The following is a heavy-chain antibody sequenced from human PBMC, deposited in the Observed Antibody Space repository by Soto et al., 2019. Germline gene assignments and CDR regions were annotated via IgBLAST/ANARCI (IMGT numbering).Heavy chain of an antibody. V-gene: IGHV4-31*03. J-gene: IGHJ4*01. CDR3: ARGVLH. Sequence: QVQLQESGPGLVQPSQTLSLTCTVSGGSISSGGYYWSWIRQHPGTGLEWIGHISYSGSTYYNTSCTSRVTLSVGTSRTQFSLIVNSVTAADSAVYYCARGVLHWGQGTLVTVSS. CDR1: GGSISSGGYY. CDR2: ISYSGST.